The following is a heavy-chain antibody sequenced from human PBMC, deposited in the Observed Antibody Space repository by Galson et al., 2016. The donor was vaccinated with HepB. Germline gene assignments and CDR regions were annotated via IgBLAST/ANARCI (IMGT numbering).Heavy chain of an antibody. J-gene: IGHJ4*02. CDR1: GGSISSYY. CDR3: AREGAGPFDY. V-gene: IGHV4-59*01. Sequence: SETLSLTCAVSGGSISSYYWSWIRQPPGKGLEWIGYMYYNGSINYNPSLKSRVTMSLDPSKNQFSLKLSSVTAADTAVYYCAREGAGPFDYWGQGTLVTVSS. CDR2: MYYNGSI.